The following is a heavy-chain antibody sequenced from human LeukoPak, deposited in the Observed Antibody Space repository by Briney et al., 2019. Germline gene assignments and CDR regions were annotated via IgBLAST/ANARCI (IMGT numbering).Heavy chain of an antibody. CDR2: INSDGRST. Sequence: GGSLTLPCAASGFTFSTSWMHWVRHVPGKGLVWVSRINSDGRSTDYADSVKGRFTISRDNSKNTLDLQMNSLRADDTAVYYCAKGTGSGWHVGGDYWGQGALVTVSS. D-gene: IGHD6-19*01. V-gene: IGHV3-74*01. CDR3: AKGTGSGWHVGGDY. CDR1: GFTFSTSW. J-gene: IGHJ4*02.